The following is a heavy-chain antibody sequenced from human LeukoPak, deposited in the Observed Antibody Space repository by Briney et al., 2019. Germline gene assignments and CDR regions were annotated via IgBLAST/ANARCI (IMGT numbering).Heavy chain of an antibody. D-gene: IGHD3-22*01. CDR3: ARVYDSSGYGGLDY. CDR2: ISSSNSYI. Sequence: PGGSLRLSCAASGFTFSSYSMNWVRQAPGKGLEWVSSISSSNSYIYYADSVKGRFTISRDNAKNSLYLQMNSLRAEDTAVYYCARVYDSSGYGGLDYWGQGTLVTVSS. CDR1: GFTFSSYS. V-gene: IGHV3-21*01. J-gene: IGHJ4*02.